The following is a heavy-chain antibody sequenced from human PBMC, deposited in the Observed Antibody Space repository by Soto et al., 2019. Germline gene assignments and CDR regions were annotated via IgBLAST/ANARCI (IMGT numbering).Heavy chain of an antibody. CDR1: GFTFSSYA. D-gene: IGHD3-3*01. V-gene: IGHV3-23*01. J-gene: IGHJ4*02. Sequence: PGGSLRLSCAASGFTFSSYAMSWVRQAPGKGLEWVSAISGSGGSTYYADSVKGRFTISRDNSKNTLYLQMNSLRAEDTAVYYCAKDSSIPPYYDFWSGYSSHSFDYWGQGTLVTVSS. CDR3: AKDSSIPPYYDFWSGYSSHSFDY. CDR2: ISGSGGST.